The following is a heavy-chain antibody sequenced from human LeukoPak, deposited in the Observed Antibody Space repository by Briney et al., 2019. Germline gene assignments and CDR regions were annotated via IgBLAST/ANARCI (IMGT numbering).Heavy chain of an antibody. J-gene: IGHJ4*02. CDR1: GYSISSGYY. Sequence: PSETLSLTCAVSGYSISSGYYWGWIRQPPGKGLEWIGSIYHSGSTYYNPSLKSRVTLSVDTSKNQFSLKLSSVTAADTAVYYCARGGYSYAVPLLYWGQGTLVTVSS. CDR3: ARGGYSYAVPLLY. D-gene: IGHD5-18*01. V-gene: IGHV4-38-2*01. CDR2: IYHSGST.